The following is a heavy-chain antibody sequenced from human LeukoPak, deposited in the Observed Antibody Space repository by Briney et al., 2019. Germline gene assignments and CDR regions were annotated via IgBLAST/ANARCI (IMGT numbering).Heavy chain of an antibody. CDR1: GGSVSSGSYY. V-gene: IGHV4-61*01. CDR3: ARGEITMVRGVIHYGMDV. Sequence: SETLSLTCTVSGGSVSSGSYYWSWIRQPPGKGLEWIGYIYYSGSTNCNPSLKSRVTISVDTSKNQFSLKLSSVTAEDTAVYYCARGEITMVRGVIHYGMDVWGKGTTVTVSS. D-gene: IGHD3-10*01. CDR2: IYYSGST. J-gene: IGHJ6*04.